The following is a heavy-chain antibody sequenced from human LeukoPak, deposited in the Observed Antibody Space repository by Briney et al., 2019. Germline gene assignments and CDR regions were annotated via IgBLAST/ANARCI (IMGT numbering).Heavy chain of an antibody. CDR3: ARDTRGTARGYDY. CDR1: GGTFSSYA. D-gene: IGHD1-1*01. J-gene: IGHJ4*02. Sequence: GASAKVSCKASGGTFSSYAISWVRQAPGQGLEWMGGIIPIFGTANYAQKFQGRVTITADESTSTAYMELSSLRSEDTAVYYCARDTRGTARGYDYWGQGTLVTVSS. CDR2: IIPIFGTA. V-gene: IGHV1-69*13.